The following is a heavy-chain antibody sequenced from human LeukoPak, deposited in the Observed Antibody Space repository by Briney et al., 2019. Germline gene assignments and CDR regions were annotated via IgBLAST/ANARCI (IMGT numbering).Heavy chain of an antibody. CDR3: ARDDWFGTNYNWFDP. D-gene: IGHD3-10*01. V-gene: IGHV4-39*07. J-gene: IGHJ5*02. Sequence: PSETLSLTCTVSGGSISSSSYYWGWIRQPPGKGLEWIGGIYYSGSTYYNPSLKGRVTISVDTSKNQFSLKLSSVTAADTAVYYCARDDWFGTNYNWFDPWGQGTLVTVSS. CDR2: IYYSGST. CDR1: GGSISSSSYY.